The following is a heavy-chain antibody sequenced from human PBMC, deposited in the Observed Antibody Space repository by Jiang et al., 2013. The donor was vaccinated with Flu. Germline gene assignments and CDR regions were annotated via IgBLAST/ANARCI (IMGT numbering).Heavy chain of an antibody. CDR3: ASERSMIVAHHAFDI. J-gene: IGHJ3*02. CDR2: IYTSGST. CDR1: GGSISSGSYY. D-gene: IGHD3-22*01. V-gene: IGHV4-61*02. Sequence: GPGLVKPSQTLSLTCTVSGGSISSGSYYWSWIRQPAGKGLEWIGRIYTSGSTNYNPSLKSRVTISVDTSKNQFSLKLSSVTAADTAVYYCASERSMIVAHHAFDIWGQGTMVTVSS.